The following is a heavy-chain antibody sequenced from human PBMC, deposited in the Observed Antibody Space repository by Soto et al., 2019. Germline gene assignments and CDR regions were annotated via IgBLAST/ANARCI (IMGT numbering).Heavy chain of an antibody. CDR2: ISYDGNSQ. J-gene: IGHJ6*01. CDR1: GFIFSDYA. V-gene: IGHV3-30-3*01. Sequence: QVQLVESGGGVDQPGRSLTVSCVGSGFIFSDYAFHWVRQPPGKGLEWVAAISYDGNSQYYADSVKGRFTVSRDASRHTPSMHTHALRPKSTAVYTAARGCLAKNYY. CDR3: ARGCLAKNYY. D-gene: IGHD6-25*01.